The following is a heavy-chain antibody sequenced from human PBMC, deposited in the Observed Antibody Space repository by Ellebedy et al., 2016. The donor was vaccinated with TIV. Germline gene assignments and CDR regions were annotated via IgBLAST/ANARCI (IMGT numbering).Heavy chain of an antibody. V-gene: IGHV1-18*01. D-gene: IGHD3-22*01. J-gene: IGHJ6*02. CDR3: ARNYYDSSGSQTINFYYGMDV. Sequence: ASVKVSCXASAYSFNSHGITWVRQAPGQGLEWMGWISVNSGDTNYAQNLQGRVTLTADTSTRTAYLELGSLRSDDTAVYYCARNYYDSSGSQTINFYYGMDVWGQGTTVTVSS. CDR2: ISVNSGDT. CDR1: AYSFNSHG.